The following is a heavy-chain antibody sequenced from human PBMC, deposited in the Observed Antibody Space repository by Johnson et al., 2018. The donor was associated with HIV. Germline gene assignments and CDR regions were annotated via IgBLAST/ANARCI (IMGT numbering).Heavy chain of an antibody. Sequence: VQLVESGGGLVQPGGSLRLSCAASGFIVSSNYMSWVRQAPGKGLEWVSVLYSGGSTYYADSVKGRFTISRDNSKNTLYLQMNSLRAEDTAVYYCARDMCSGGSCYAFDIWGQGTMVTVSS. CDR2: LYSGGST. D-gene: IGHD2-15*01. V-gene: IGHV3-66*01. CDR3: ARDMCSGGSCYAFDI. CDR1: GFIVSSNY. J-gene: IGHJ3*02.